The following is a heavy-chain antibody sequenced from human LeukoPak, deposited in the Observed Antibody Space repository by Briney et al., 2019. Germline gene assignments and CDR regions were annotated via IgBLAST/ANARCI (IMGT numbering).Heavy chain of an antibody. Sequence: SETLSLTCAVYGGSFSGYYWSWIRQPPGKGLEWIGEINHSGSTNYNPSLKSRVTISVDTSKNQSSLKLSSVTGADTAVYYCAREGIRGIAASPWGFDPWGQGNLVTVSS. D-gene: IGHD6-6*01. CDR3: AREGIRGIAASPWGFDP. CDR2: INHSGST. CDR1: GGSFSGYY. V-gene: IGHV4-34*01. J-gene: IGHJ5*02.